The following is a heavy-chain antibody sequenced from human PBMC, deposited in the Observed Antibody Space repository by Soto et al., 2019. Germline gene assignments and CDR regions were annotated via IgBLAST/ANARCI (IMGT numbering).Heavy chain of an antibody. Sequence: GGTLRLSCAASGFTFNSYWMSWVRQAPGMGLEWVAIIKQDGSEKYYVDSVRGRFTISRDDAKNSLFLQMNSLRVEDTAVYLCARVIGSDGWSSHVFDLWGQGSLV. CDR1: GFTFNSYW. CDR2: IKQDGSEK. J-gene: IGHJ3*01. V-gene: IGHV3-7*04. D-gene: IGHD6-19*01. CDR3: ARVIGSDGWSSHVFDL.